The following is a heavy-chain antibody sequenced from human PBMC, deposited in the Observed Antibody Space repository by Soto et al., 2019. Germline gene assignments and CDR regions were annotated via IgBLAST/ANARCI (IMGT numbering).Heavy chain of an antibody. CDR3: ARVSSSWYKAYFDY. CDR2: IIPIFGTT. D-gene: IGHD6-13*01. V-gene: IGHV1-69*12. CDR1: GGTFSNYA. J-gene: IGHJ4*02. Sequence: QVQLVQSGAEVKKPGSSVKVSCKASGGTFSNYAISWVRQAPGQGLEWMGGIIPIFGTTNYAQRFQGRVTITAEEPTRTAYSELSSLRSEDTAVYYCARVSSSWYKAYFDYWGQGTLVTVSS.